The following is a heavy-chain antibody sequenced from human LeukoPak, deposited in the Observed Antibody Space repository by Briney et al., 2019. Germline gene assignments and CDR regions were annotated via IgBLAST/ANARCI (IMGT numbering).Heavy chain of an antibody. CDR3: AATQMVSAGVAFNI. CDR2: MSPNSDNR. D-gene: IGHD6-13*01. V-gene: IGHV1-8*01. Sequence: ASVKVSCKASGYTFTSYDINWVRQATGQGLEWMGWMSPNSDNRGYEQKFQGRVTMTMDTSISTAYMELSSLRSEDTGVYYCAATQMVSAGVAFNIWGQETMVTVSS. CDR1: GYTFTSYD. J-gene: IGHJ3*02.